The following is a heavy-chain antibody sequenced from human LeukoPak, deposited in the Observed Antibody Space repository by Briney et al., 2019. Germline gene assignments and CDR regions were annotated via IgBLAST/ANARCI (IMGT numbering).Heavy chain of an antibody. CDR3: ARDLYRGYMDV. J-gene: IGHJ6*03. D-gene: IGHD4-11*01. Sequence: SETLSLTCTVSGGSISSGSYYWSWIRQPPGKGLEWIGYIYYSGSTYYNPSLKSRVTISVDTSKNQFSLKLSSVTAADTAVYYCARDLYRGYMDVWGKGTTVTVSS. V-gene: IGHV4-30-4*08. CDR1: GGSISSGSYY. CDR2: IYYSGST.